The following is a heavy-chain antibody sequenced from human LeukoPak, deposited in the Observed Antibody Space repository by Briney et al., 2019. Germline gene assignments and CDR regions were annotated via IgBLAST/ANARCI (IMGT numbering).Heavy chain of an antibody. D-gene: IGHD3-3*01. J-gene: IGHJ4*02. Sequence: ASVKVSCKASGYTFSDYYIHCVRQAPGQGLEWMGWISPKSGGTNYAQNFQGRVTMTRDTSINTAYMELSRLRPDDTAVYYCARHNYDFDFDSWGQGALVTVSS. CDR3: ARHNYDFDFDS. CDR2: ISPKSGGT. V-gene: IGHV1-2*02. CDR1: GYTFSDYY.